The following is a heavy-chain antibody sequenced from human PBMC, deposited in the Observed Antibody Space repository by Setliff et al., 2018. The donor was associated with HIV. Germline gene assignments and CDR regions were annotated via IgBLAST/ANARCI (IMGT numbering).Heavy chain of an antibody. CDR2: IYYSGST. CDR1: GDSISSTSYY. CDR3: ARDHIVATIRDYYYGMDV. J-gene: IGHJ6*02. D-gene: IGHD5-12*01. Sequence: PSETLSLTCTVSGDSISSTSYYWGWIRQPPGKGLEWIGSIYYSGSTYYNPSLKSRVTISVDTSKNQFSLKLSSVTAADTAVYYCARDHIVATIRDYYYGMDVWGQGTTVTV. V-gene: IGHV4-39*07.